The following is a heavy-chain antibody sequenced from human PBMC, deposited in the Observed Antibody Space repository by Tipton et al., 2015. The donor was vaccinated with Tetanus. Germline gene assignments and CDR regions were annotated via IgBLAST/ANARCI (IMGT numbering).Heavy chain of an antibody. Sequence: EVQLVQSGGEVKKPGESLKISCKGSGYIFNNYWIGWVRQKPGKDLEWMGIIYPGDSDTRYSPSFQGQVTISVDKSINTAYLQWSSLKASDTSMFYCARAHCTDGVCNFDFWGQGALVTVAS. D-gene: IGHD2-8*01. V-gene: IGHV5-51*01. CDR2: IYPGDSDT. J-gene: IGHJ4*02. CDR3: ARAHCTDGVCNFDF. CDR1: GYIFNNYW.